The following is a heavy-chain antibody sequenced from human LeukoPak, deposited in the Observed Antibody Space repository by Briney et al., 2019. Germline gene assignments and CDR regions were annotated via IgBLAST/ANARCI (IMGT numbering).Heavy chain of an antibody. CDR2: INPNSGGT. CDR3: ARYLAVAGTGFCY. CDR1: GYTFTGYY. J-gene: IGHJ4*02. V-gene: IGHV1-2*02. Sequence: ASVKASCKASGYTFTGYYMHWVRQAPGQGLEWMGWINPNSGGTNYAQKFQGRVTMTRDTSISTAYMELSRLRSDDTAVYYCARYLAVAGTGFCYWGQGTLVTVSS. D-gene: IGHD6-19*01.